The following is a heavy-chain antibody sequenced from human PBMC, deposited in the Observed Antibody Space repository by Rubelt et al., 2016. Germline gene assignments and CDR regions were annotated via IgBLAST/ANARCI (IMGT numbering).Heavy chain of an antibody. D-gene: IGHD3-3*01. J-gene: IGHJ6*02. Sequence: EVQLVESGGGLVQPGGSLRLSCAASGFTFSSYWMSWVRQAPGKGLEWVANIKQDGSEKYYVDSVKGRFTISRDNAKNSLFLKMNSLRAEDTAGYYCARDRQYYASWSGYFHTVWGQGTTVTVSS. CDR3: ARDRQYYASWSGYFHTV. CDR1: GFTFSSYW. V-gene: IGHV3-7*01. CDR2: IKQDGSEK.